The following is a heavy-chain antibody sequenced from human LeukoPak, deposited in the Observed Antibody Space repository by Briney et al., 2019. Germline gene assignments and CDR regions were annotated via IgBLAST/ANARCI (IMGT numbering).Heavy chain of an antibody. CDR3: ASSFGGQYDGSGYRANWFDP. D-gene: IGHD3-22*01. V-gene: IGHV1-8*01. CDR2: MNPNSGNT. J-gene: IGHJ5*02. CDR1: GYTFTSYD. Sequence: GASVTVSCKASGYTFTSYDINWVRQATGQGLEWMGWMNPNSGNTGYAQKFQGRVTMTRNTSISTAYMELSSLRSEDTAVYYCASSFGGQYDGSGYRANWFDPWGQGTLVTVSS.